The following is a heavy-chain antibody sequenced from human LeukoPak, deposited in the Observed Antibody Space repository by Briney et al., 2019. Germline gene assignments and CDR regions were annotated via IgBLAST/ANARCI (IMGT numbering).Heavy chain of an antibody. Sequence: GGSLRLSCAASGFTFISSWMTWVRQAPGKGLEWVGRIRSTPDGGATDYAAPVKGRFTISRDDSKNTLYLQMSSLRTEDTAVYYCATDLHFGYCTATSCANYWGQGTLVTVSS. CDR1: GFTFISSW. D-gene: IGHD2-2*03. CDR3: ATDLHFGYCTATSCANY. J-gene: IGHJ4*02. CDR2: IRSTPDGGAT. V-gene: IGHV3-15*01.